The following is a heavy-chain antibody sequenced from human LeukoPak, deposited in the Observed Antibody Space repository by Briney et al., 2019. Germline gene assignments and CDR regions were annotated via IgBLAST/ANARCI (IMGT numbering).Heavy chain of an antibody. D-gene: IGHD6-13*01. CDR2: SATTKPNSCTT. CDR1: GFSIADHH. V-gene: IGHV3-72*01. Sequence: GGSLRLSCAGAGFSIADHHMDWVRQAPGTGLEWIGRSATTKPNSCTTQYAASVRGRFTISRDDSQNSLYLHLNSLKTEDTAFYYCVRVVTTRSGWYHFDNWGLGTLVSVSS. J-gene: IGHJ4*02. CDR3: VRVVTTRSGWYHFDN.